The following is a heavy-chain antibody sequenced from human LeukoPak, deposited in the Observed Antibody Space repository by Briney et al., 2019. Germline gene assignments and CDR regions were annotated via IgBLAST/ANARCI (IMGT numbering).Heavy chain of an antibody. CDR2: IRSKAYGGTT. Sequence: PGGSLRLSCAASGFTVSSNYMSWVRQAPGKGLEWVGFIRSKAYGGTTEYAASVKGRFTISRDDSKSIAYLQMNSLKTEDTAVYYCTRDPPRRLEPEYFDYWGQGTLVTVSS. D-gene: IGHD1-1*01. CDR3: TRDPPRRLEPEYFDY. CDR1: GFTVSSNY. J-gene: IGHJ4*02. V-gene: IGHV3-49*04.